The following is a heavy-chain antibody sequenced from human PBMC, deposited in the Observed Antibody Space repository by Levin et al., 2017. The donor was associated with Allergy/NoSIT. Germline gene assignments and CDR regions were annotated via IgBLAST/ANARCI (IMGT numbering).Heavy chain of an antibody. D-gene: IGHD3-9*01. CDR3: ARGGPGGAFLTGYYGSSNWFDP. CDR2: IYYSGST. J-gene: IGHJ5*02. Sequence: SETLSLTCTVSGGSISSGDYYWSWIRQPPGKGLEWIGYIYYSGSTYYNPSLKSRVTISVDTSKNQFSLKLSSVTAADTAVYYCARGGPGGAFLTGYYGSSNWFDPWGQGTLVTVSS. V-gene: IGHV4-30-4*01. CDR1: GGSISSGDYY.